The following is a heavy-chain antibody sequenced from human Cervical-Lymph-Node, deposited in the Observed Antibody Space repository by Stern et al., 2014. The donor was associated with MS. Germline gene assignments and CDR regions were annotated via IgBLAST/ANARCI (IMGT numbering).Heavy chain of an antibody. CDR3: ARQTLHIDLDY. CDR1: GYKFPTYS. Sequence: EVQLVESGAEVKKPGESLRISCQGSGYKFPTYSISWVRQMPGKGLEWMGRIDPDSSYPKYSPSFQGHVTISADKSINTVYLQWGSLQASDSAIYYCARQTLHIDLDYWGQGALVTVSS. V-gene: IGHV5-10-1*03. J-gene: IGHJ4*02. CDR2: IDPDSSYP.